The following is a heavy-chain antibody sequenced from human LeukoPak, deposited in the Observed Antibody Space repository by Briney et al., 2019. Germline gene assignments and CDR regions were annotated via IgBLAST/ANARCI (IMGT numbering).Heavy chain of an antibody. V-gene: IGHV3-30*04. CDR3: ARSLIPGRWHFDL. Sequence: GKSLGLSCAVSGFTFSSFPFHWVRQAPGKGLEWVAAISTDGSYKYHGDSVKGRFTISRDNPMSTLYLQMNGLRPDDTAVYYCARSLIPGRWHFDLWGRGTLVTVSS. CDR2: ISTDGSYK. D-gene: IGHD3-16*01. J-gene: IGHJ2*01. CDR1: GFTFSSFP.